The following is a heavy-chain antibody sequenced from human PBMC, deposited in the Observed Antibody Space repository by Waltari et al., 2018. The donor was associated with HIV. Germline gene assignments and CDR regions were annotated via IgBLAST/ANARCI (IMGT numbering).Heavy chain of an antibody. Sequence: QVQLQQWGAGLLKPSETLSLTCAVYGGSFSGYYWSWIRQPPGKGLEWIGEINHSESTNYNPSLKSRVTISVDTSKNQFSLKLSSVTAADTAVYYCARSRLLWFGELALDYYGMDVWGQGTTVTVSS. J-gene: IGHJ6*02. CDR1: GGSFSGYY. D-gene: IGHD3-10*01. CDR3: ARSRLLWFGELALDYYGMDV. CDR2: INHSEST. V-gene: IGHV4-34*01.